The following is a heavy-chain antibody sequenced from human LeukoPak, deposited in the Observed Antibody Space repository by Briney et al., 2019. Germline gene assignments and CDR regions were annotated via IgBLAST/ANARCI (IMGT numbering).Heavy chain of an antibody. J-gene: IGHJ4*02. CDR2: IYHSGST. CDR1: GGSISSGSYY. Sequence: SETLSLTCTVSGGSISSGSYYWSWIRQPAGKGLEWIGYIYHSGSTYYNPSLKSRVTISVDRSKNQFSLKLSSVTAADTAVYYCARVNLGYSGYEYYFDYWGQGTLVTVSS. V-gene: IGHV4-30-2*01. CDR3: ARVNLGYSGYEYYFDY. D-gene: IGHD5-12*01.